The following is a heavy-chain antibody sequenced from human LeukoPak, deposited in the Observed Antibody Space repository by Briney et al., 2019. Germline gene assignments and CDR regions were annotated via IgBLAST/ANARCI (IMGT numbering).Heavy chain of an antibody. CDR3: ASFDIVVPHDAFDI. CDR1: GYTFTGYY. CDR2: INPNSGGT. D-gene: IGHD2-2*01. J-gene: IGHJ3*02. Sequence: ASVKVSCKASGYTFTGYYMHWVRQAPGQGLEWMGWINPNSGGTNYAQKFQGRVTMTRDTSISTAYMELSRLGSDDTAVYYCASFDIVVPHDAFDIWGQGTMVTVSS. V-gene: IGHV1-2*02.